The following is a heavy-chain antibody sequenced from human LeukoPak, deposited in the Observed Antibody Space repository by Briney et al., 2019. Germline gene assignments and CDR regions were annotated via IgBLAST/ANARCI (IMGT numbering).Heavy chain of an antibody. Sequence: PSETLSLTCAVYGGSFSGYYWSWIRQPPGKGLEWIGEINHSGSTNYNPSLKSRVTISVDTSKNQFSLKLSSVTAADTAVYYCARGGYCSSTSCYRPYYYYMDVWGKGTTVTVSS. V-gene: IGHV4-34*01. J-gene: IGHJ6*03. CDR2: INHSGST. CDR1: GGSFSGYY. CDR3: ARGGYCSSTSCYRPYYYYMDV. D-gene: IGHD2-2*01.